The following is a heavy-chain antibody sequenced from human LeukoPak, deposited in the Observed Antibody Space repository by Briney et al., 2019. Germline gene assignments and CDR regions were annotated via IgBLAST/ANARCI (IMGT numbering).Heavy chain of an antibody. CDR2: ISWNSGST. CDR1: GFTSGDYA. D-gene: IGHD6-19*01. J-gene: IGHJ3*02. CDR3: AKDIAVADTRAFDI. Sequence: GRSLRLSCAASGFTSGDYAMHWVRQAPGKGLEWVSGISWNSGSTGYADSVKGRFTISRDNAKNSLYLQMNSPRAEDTALYYCAKDIAVADTRAFDIWGQGRMVTVSS. V-gene: IGHV3-9*02.